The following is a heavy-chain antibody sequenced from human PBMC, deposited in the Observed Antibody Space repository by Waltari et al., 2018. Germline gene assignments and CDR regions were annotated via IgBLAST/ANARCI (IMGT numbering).Heavy chain of an antibody. Sequence: EVRLLESGGGLVQPGGSLRLSCAASGCTFRSSAMTWVRQAPGKGLDWVSTISDSGGSTYYADSVKGRFTISRDNSKITLYLQMSSLRVEDTAIYYCGKLDYDGNGFPNYFDHWGQGTLVTVSS. CDR1: GCTFRSSA. D-gene: IGHD3-22*01. V-gene: IGHV3-23*01. CDR3: GKLDYDGNGFPNYFDH. J-gene: IGHJ4*02. CDR2: ISDSGGST.